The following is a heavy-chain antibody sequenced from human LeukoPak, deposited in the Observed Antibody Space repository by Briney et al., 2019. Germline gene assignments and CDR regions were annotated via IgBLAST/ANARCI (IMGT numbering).Heavy chain of an antibody. CDR3: ARVGGYCSSTSCYGGDY. Sequence: SVKVSCTASGGTFSSYAISWVRQAPGQGLEWMGGIIPIFGTANYAQKFQGRVTITADESTSTAYMELSSLRSEDTAVYYCARVGGYCSSTSCYGGDYWGQGTLVTVSS. J-gene: IGHJ4*02. CDR1: GGTFSSYA. V-gene: IGHV1-69*13. CDR2: IIPIFGTA. D-gene: IGHD2-2*01.